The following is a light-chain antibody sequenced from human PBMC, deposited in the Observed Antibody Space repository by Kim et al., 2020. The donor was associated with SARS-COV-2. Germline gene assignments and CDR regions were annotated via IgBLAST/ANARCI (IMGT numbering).Light chain of an antibody. J-gene: IGKJ4*01. CDR3: LQYHDWPLT. V-gene: IGKV3-15*01. Sequence: VSPRERATLAWRASQSINSNLAWYQQKPGQAPRLLIYVASSRATDFPARFSGSGSGTDFTLTISSLQSEDFAVYYCLQYHDWPLTFGGGTKVDIK. CDR1: QSINSN. CDR2: VAS.